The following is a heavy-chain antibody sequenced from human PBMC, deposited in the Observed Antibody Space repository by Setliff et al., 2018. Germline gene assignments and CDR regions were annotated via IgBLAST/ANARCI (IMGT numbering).Heavy chain of an antibody. J-gene: IGHJ4*02. V-gene: IGHV3-48*01. Sequence: PGGSLRLSCAASGFTFSSHSMNWVRQAPGKGLEWVAFISSSSTSIYYADSVKGRFTISRDNAKNSVYLQLNSLRADDTAVYYCARGEPVAGTFDYWGQGTLVTVSS. CDR1: GFTFSSHS. CDR2: ISSSSTSI. CDR3: ARGEPVAGTFDY. D-gene: IGHD6-19*01.